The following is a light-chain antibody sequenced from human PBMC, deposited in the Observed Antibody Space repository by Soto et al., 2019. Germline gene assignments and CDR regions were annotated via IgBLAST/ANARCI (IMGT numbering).Light chain of an antibody. CDR2: LGS. Sequence: DIVMTQSPLSLPVAPGQPASISCRSSQSLLYSNGYNYLDRYLQKPGQSPQLLIYLGSNRASGVPDRFSGSGSGTDFTLNISRVEAEDVGVYYCMQALQTPPYTFGQGTKLEIK. CDR3: MQALQTPPYT. V-gene: IGKV2-28*01. J-gene: IGKJ2*01. CDR1: QSLLYSNGYNY.